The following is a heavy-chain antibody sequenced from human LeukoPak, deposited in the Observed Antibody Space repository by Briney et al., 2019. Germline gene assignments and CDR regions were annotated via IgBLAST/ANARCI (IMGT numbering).Heavy chain of an antibody. CDR1: GFTFSSYG. CDR2: IWYDGSNK. J-gene: IGHJ6*03. Sequence: GGSLRLSCAASGFTFSSYGMHWVRQAPGKGLEWVAVIWYDGSNKYYADSVKGRFTISRDNSKNTLYLQMNSLRAGDTAVYYCARAARYYYDSSPTPHYYYMDVWGKGTTVTVSS. V-gene: IGHV3-33*01. D-gene: IGHD3-22*01. CDR3: ARAARYYYDSSPTPHYYYMDV.